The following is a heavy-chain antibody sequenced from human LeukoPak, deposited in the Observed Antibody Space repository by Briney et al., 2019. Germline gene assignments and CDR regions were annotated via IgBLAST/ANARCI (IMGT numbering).Heavy chain of an antibody. CDR2: IYYSGST. V-gene: IGHV4-39*01. J-gene: IGHJ5*02. CDR3: ARVYCSGGSCYSRRWFDP. Sequence: PSETLSLTCTVSGGSISSSSYYWGWIRQPPGKGLEWIGSIYYSGSTYYNPSLKSRVTISVDTSKNQFSLKLSSVTAADTAVYYCARVYCSGGSCYSRRWFDPWGQGTLVTVSS. CDR1: GGSISSSSYY. D-gene: IGHD2-15*01.